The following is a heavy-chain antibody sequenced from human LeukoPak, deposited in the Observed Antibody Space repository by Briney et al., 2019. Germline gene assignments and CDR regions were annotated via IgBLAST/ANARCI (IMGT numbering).Heavy chain of an antibody. CDR1: GFTFRSYG. J-gene: IGHJ3*02. CDR2: IWYDGSNK. V-gene: IGHV3-33*06. D-gene: IGHD3-22*01. Sequence: GGSLRLSCAASGFTFRSYGMHWVRQAPGKGLEWVAVIWYDGSNKYYADSVKGRFTISSDNSKNTLYLKMNSLRAEDTAVYYCAKGSMIVVAHDAFDIWGQGTMVTVSS. CDR3: AKGSMIVVAHDAFDI.